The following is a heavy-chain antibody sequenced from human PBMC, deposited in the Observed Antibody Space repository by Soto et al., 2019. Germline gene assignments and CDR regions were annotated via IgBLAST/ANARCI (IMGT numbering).Heavy chain of an antibody. CDR2: IYHSGST. CDR1: GGSISSGGYS. J-gene: IGHJ4*02. V-gene: IGHV4-30-2*01. Sequence: QLQLQESGSGLVKPSQTLSLTCAVSGGSISSGGYSWSWIRQPPGKGLEWIGYIYHSGSTYYNPSLKSRVTISVDRSKNQFSLKLSSVTAADTAVYYCARMKRVWLRDYFDYWGQGTLVTVSS. D-gene: IGHD3-22*01. CDR3: ARMKRVWLRDYFDY.